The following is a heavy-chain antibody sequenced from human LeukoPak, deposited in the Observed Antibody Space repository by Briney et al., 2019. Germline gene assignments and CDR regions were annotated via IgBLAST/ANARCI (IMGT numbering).Heavy chain of an antibody. J-gene: IGHJ6*02. CDR2: LWYDGSNK. CDR1: GFTFSSYG. D-gene: IGHD6-19*01. CDR3: ARDQAYSSGWLGEYYYYGMDV. V-gene: IGHV3-33*01. Sequence: GGSLRLSCAASGFTFSSYGMHWVRQAPGKGLEWVAVLWYDGSNKYYADSVKGRFTISRDNSKNTLYLQMNSLRAEDAAVYYCARDQAYSSGWLGEYYYYGMDVWGQGTTVTVSS.